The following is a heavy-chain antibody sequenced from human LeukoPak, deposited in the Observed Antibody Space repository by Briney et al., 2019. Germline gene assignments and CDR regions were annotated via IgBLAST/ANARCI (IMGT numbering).Heavy chain of an antibody. D-gene: IGHD2-15*01. CDR2: ISGSGGSI. CDR1: GFTFSSYA. V-gene: IGHV3-23*01. CDR3: AKSTDGSCYSASDY. Sequence: PGGSLRPSCAASGFTFSSYAMSWVRQAPGKGPEWVSSISGSGGSIFYADSVKGRFTISRDNSKNTLSLQMNSLRGEDTAIYYCAKSTDGSCYSASDYWGQGTLVTVSS. J-gene: IGHJ4*02.